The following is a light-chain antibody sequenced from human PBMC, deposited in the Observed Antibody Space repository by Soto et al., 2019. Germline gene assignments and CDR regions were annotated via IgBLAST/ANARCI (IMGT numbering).Light chain of an antibody. J-gene: IGKJ3*01. Sequence: DIVMTQSPLSLPVTPGEPASISCRSSQSLLHSNGYNYLDWYLQKPGQSPQLLIYLGSNRASGVPDRFSGSGSGTDFTLKISRVEAEDVGVYYCMNALQTLFTFGPGTKVDIK. CDR3: MNALQTLFT. CDR1: QSLLHSNGYNY. V-gene: IGKV2-28*01. CDR2: LGS.